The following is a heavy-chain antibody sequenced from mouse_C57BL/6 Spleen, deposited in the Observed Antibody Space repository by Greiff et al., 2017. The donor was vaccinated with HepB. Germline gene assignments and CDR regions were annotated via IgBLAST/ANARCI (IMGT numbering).Heavy chain of an antibody. CDR1: GYTFTDYY. Sequence: EVQLQQSGPELVKPGASVKISCKASGYTFTDYYMNWVKQSHGKSLEWIGDINPNNGGTSYNQKFKGKATLTVDKSSSTAYMELRSLTSEDSAVYYCARSGHYDYDDYAMDYWGQGTSVTVSS. D-gene: IGHD2-4*01. J-gene: IGHJ4*01. CDR3: ARSGHYDYDDYAMDY. V-gene: IGHV1-26*01. CDR2: INPNNGGT.